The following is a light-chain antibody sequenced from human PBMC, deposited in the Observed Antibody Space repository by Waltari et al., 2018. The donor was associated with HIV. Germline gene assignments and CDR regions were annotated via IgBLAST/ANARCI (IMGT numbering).Light chain of an antibody. CDR1: TRSIATNY. Sequence: FMLTLPHSVSESPSNSLTLSFTHTTRSIATNYVHSHQQPPGSSPTIMIYDDNQRPPGVPKRFSGSIDSCSNTDSLTITGLKTEDEDDDYCQSYEASDKWVFGGGTKLTVL. V-gene: IGLV6-57*01. CDR3: QSYEASDKWV. J-gene: IGLJ3*02. CDR2: DDN.